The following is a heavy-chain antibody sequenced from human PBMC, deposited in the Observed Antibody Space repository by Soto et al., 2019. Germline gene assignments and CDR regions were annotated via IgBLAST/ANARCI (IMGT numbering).Heavy chain of an antibody. J-gene: IGHJ6*02. CDR3: ARDRRLAAAGTPGYYYYGMDV. Sequence: HPGGSLRLSCAASGFTFSSYAMHWVRQAPGKGLEWVAVISYDGSNKYYADSVKGRFTISRDNSKNTLYLQMNSLRAEDTAVYYCARDRRLAAAGTPGYYYYGMDVWGQGTTVTVSS. CDR2: ISYDGSNK. D-gene: IGHD6-13*01. V-gene: IGHV3-30-3*01. CDR1: GFTFSSYA.